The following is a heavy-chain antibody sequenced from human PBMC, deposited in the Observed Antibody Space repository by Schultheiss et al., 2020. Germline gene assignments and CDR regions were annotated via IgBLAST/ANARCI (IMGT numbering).Heavy chain of an antibody. Sequence: GGSLRLSCAASGFTFSSYWMHWVRQAPGKGLVWVSRINSDGSSTSYADSVKGRFTISRDNAKNSLYLQMNSLRAEDTAVYYCARDYGYYGSGSAYGMDVWGQGTTVTVSS. CDR2: INSDGSST. J-gene: IGHJ6*02. CDR3: ARDYGYYGSGSAYGMDV. CDR1: GFTFSSYW. V-gene: IGHV3-74*01. D-gene: IGHD3-10*01.